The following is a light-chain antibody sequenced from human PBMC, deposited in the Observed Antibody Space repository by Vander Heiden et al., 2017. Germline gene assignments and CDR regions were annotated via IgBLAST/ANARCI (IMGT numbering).Light chain of an antibody. V-gene: IGLV8-61*01. CDR1: SGSVSTSYY. J-gene: IGLJ3*02. Sequence: QPALPPAPSFAVSPGGTVTLTCGLSSGSVSTSYYPSWYQQTPGQAPRTLIYSTNSRSSGVPDRFSGSILGNKAALTITGAQADDESDYYCVLYMGSGIWVFGGGTKLTVL. CDR3: VLYMGSGIWV. CDR2: STN.